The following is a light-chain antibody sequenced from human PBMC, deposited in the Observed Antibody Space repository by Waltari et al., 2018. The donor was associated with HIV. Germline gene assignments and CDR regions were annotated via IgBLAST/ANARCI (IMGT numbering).Light chain of an antibody. CDR2: GAS. V-gene: IGKV3-20*01. CDR1: QSVSSSY. Sequence: ELVLTQSPGTLSLSPGERATLSCRASQSVSSSYLAWYQQKPGQAPRLLIYGASSRATGIPDRFSGSGSGTDFTRTISRLEPEDCAVYYCQQYGSSLSWTFGQGTKVEIK. J-gene: IGKJ1*01. CDR3: QQYGSSLSWT.